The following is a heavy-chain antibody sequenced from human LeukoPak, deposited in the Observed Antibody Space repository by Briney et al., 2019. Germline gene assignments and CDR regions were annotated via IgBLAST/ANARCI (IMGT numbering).Heavy chain of an antibody. V-gene: IGHV5-51*01. CDR1: GYSFTSYW. J-gene: IGHJ4*02. CDR3: ARHSEQLGYYDILTGYYIDY. Sequence: GESLKISCKGSGYSFTSYWIGWVRPMPGKGLEWMGIIYPGDSDTRYSPSFQGQVTISADKSISTAYLQWSSLKASDTAMYYCARHSEQLGYYDILTGYYIDYWGQGTLVTVSS. D-gene: IGHD3-9*01. CDR2: IYPGDSDT.